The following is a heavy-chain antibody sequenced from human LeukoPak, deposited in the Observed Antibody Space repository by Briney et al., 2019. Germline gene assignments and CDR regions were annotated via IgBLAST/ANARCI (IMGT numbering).Heavy chain of an antibody. CDR3: ARGHFEYYYGSGSYLAGDDY. CDR2: IFYTGFT. D-gene: IGHD3-10*01. J-gene: IGHJ4*02. V-gene: IGHV4-59*01. Sequence: PSETLSLTCTVSDGSISDSYWSWIRQSPGKGLEWIGYIFYTGFTHYNPSLESRVTISVDTSKKQFSLRLKSVTAADTAVYYCARGHFEYYYGSGSYLAGDDYWGQGTLVTVSS. CDR1: DGSISDSY.